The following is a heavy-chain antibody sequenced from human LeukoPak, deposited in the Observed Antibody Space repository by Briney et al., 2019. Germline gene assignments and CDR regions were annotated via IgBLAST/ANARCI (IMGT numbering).Heavy chain of an antibody. CDR3: AKESGRRRLGELSPYFDY. J-gene: IGHJ4*02. CDR1: GFTFSRYG. V-gene: IGHV3-33*06. Sequence: PGGSLRLSCAASGFTFSRYGMHWVRQAPGKGLEWVAVIWYDGSNKYYADSVKGRFTISRDNSKNTLYLQMNSLRAEDTAVYYCAKESGRRRLGELSPYFDYWGQGTLVTVSS. D-gene: IGHD3-16*02. CDR2: IWYDGSNK.